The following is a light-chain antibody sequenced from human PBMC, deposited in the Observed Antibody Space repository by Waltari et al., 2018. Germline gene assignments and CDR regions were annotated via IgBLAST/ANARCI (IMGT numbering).Light chain of an antibody. Sequence: QSALTQPASVSGSPGQSITMSCTGTSSDVGGYHYVSWYQQYPCKAPKLMIYDVSQRPSGVSNRFSGSKSGNTASLTISGLQAEDEAEYYCSSYTSSNTLVFGVGTKLTVL. CDR1: SSDVGGYHY. J-gene: IGLJ3*02. V-gene: IGLV2-14*01. CDR3: SSYTSSNTLV. CDR2: DVS.